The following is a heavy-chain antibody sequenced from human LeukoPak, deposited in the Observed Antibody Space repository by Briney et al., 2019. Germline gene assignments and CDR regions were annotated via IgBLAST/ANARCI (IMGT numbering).Heavy chain of an antibody. V-gene: IGHV4-34*01. J-gene: IGHJ4*02. Sequence: PSETLSLTCAVYGGSFSGYYWSWIRQPPGKGLEWIGEINHSGSTNYNPSLKSRVTISVDTSKNQFSLKLSSVTAADTAVYYCASRHDYGDYWGQGTLVTVSS. CDR2: INHSGST. CDR1: GGSFSGYY. CDR3: ASRHDYGDY.